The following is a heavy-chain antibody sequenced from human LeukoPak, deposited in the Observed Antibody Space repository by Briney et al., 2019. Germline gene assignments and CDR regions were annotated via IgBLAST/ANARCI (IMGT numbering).Heavy chain of an antibody. Sequence: ASVKVSCKASGYTFTSYAMNWVRQAPGQGLEWMGWINTNTGNPTYAQGFTGRFVFSLDTSVSTAYLQISSLKAEDTVVYYCARDEPVSGYDWFDPWGQGTLVTVSS. CDR1: GYTFTSYA. J-gene: IGHJ5*02. D-gene: IGHD5-12*01. V-gene: IGHV7-4-1*02. CDR3: ARDEPVSGYDWFDP. CDR2: INTNTGNP.